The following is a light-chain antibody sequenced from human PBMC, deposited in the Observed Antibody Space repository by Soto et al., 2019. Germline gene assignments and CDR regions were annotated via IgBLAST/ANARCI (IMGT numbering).Light chain of an antibody. CDR3: HQYDRSAIFT. Sequence: EIVLTQSPGTLSLSPGERATLSCRASQSVPSNYLAWYQQRPGQAPRLLIYGASTRAAGVPDRFSGSGSGTESTLTINRLEPEDFAVFYCHQYDRSAIFTFGPGTTVDIK. V-gene: IGKV3-20*01. CDR2: GAS. CDR1: QSVPSNY. J-gene: IGKJ3*01.